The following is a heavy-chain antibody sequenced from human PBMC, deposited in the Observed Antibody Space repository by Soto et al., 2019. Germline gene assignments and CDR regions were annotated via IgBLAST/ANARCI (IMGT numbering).Heavy chain of an antibody. CDR3: ASSNGGNGRVTYYCGMDV. J-gene: IGHJ6*04. D-gene: IGHD2-15*01. CDR2: IYYSGST. CDR1: GSSISSSSYY. Sequence: PSETLSLTCTVAGSSISSSSYYWGSIRQTPGKRLEWIGSIYYSGSTYYNPSLKSRVTISVATSKNQLSLKLSSLTAADTAVYYCASSNGGNGRVTYYCGMDVWGKGNRGIFSS. V-gene: IGHV4-39*01.